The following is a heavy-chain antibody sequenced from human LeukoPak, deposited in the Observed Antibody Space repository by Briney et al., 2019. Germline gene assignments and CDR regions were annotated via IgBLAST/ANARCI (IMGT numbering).Heavy chain of an antibody. V-gene: IGHV3-66*04. CDR1: GFTVSSNY. D-gene: IGHD2-21*01. CDR3: ARQNYCGGECYSRHFDY. J-gene: IGHJ4*02. CDR2: IYSGGST. Sequence: GGSLRLSCAASGFTVSSNYMSWVRQAPGKGLEWVSVIYSGGSTYYADSVKGRFTISRDNSKNTLYLQMNSLRAEDTAVYYCARQNYCGGECYSRHFDYWGQGTLVTVSS.